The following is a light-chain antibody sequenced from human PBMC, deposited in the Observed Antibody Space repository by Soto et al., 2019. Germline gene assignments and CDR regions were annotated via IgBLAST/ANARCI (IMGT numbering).Light chain of an antibody. V-gene: IGKV1-12*01. CDR2: VTS. Sequence: DIQMTQSPSSVSASVGDRVTITCRATQGLSGSLAWYQQKPGKAPKLLISVTSRLQSGVPSRFIGSTSGKDFTLNIDSLQPEDLATYYCKKGHNWPLTFGQGTRLEIK. CDR1: QGLSGS. CDR3: KKGHNWPLT. J-gene: IGKJ5*01.